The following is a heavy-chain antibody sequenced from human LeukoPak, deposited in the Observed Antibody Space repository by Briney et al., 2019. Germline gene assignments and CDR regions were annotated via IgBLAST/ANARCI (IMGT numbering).Heavy chain of an antibody. D-gene: IGHD3-3*01. CDR1: GGSISSGGYY. CDR3: ARDRYYDFWSGYDAFDS. Sequence: SETLSLTCTVSGGSISSGGYYWSWLRQHPGRGVEWVGYIYYSGSTYYNPSLKSRVTISVDTSKNQFSLKLSSVTAADTAVYYCARDRYYDFWSGYDAFDSGRQGTMATVSS. V-gene: IGHV4-31*03. J-gene: IGHJ3*02. CDR2: IYYSGST.